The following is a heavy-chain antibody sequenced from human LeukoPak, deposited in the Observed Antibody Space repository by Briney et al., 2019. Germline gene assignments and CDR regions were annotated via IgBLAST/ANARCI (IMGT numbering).Heavy chain of an antibody. Sequence: GGSLRLSCAASGFTVSSNYMSWVRQAPGKGLKWVSAISGSGGSTYYADSVKGRFTISRDNSKNTLYLQMNSLRAEDTAVYYCAPPISYYYDSSGPDFDYWGQGTLVTVSS. V-gene: IGHV3-23*01. CDR3: APPISYYYDSSGPDFDY. D-gene: IGHD3-22*01. CDR1: GFTVSSNY. CDR2: ISGSGGST. J-gene: IGHJ4*02.